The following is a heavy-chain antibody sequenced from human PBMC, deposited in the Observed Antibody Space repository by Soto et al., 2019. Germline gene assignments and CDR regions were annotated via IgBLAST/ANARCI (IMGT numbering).Heavy chain of an antibody. CDR2: ISAYNDNT. CDR3: ASEDCSDSSCAGVDD. D-gene: IGHD2-15*01. J-gene: IGHJ4*02. CDR1: GYTFSSYG. Sequence: QVQLVQSGAEVKKPGASVKVSCKASGYTFSSYGISWVRQAPGQGLEWMGWISAYNDNTKYAQKLQGRVTMTTDTSARTVNMELRSLRSDDTAVYYCASEDCSDSSCAGVDDWGQGTLVTVSS. V-gene: IGHV1-18*01.